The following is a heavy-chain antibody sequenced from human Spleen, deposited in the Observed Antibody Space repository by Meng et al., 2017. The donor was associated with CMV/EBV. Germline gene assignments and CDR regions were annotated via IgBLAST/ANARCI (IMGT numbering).Heavy chain of an antibody. J-gene: IGHJ6*02. CDR2: ISGSSSYI. CDR3: ARTAAAGPYYYYGMDV. CDR1: KFTLNTYS. Sequence: GESLKISCTASKFTLNTYSMNWVRQAPGKGLEWVSSISGSSSYIYYADSVKGRFTISRDNAKNSLYLQMNRLRAEDTAVYYCARTAAAGPYYYYGMDVWGQGTTVTVSS. D-gene: IGHD6-13*01. V-gene: IGHV3-21*01.